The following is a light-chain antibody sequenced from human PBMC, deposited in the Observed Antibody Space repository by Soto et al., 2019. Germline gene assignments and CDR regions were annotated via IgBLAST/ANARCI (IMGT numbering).Light chain of an antibody. CDR1: QSVSSSY. V-gene: IGKV3-20*01. J-gene: IGKJ2*01. Sequence: DIVLTQSPGTLSLSPGERATLSCRASQSVSSSYLAWYQQKPGQAPRLLIYGASSRATGIPDRFSGSGSGTDFTLTISRLEPEDFAVFYCQQYGNSPYTFGEGTNLEIK. CDR2: GAS. CDR3: QQYGNSPYT.